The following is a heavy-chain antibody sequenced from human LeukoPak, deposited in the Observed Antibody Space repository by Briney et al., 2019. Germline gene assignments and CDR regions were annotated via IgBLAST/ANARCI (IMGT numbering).Heavy chain of an antibody. Sequence: SETLSLACSVSGDSVSRSDSYWDWIRQPPGKGLQWIGTIYYSGRTYYSPSLKSRVTMSVDTSNNQFSLNLRSVTAADTAVYYCARRRYYDGSGYLEWGQGTLLSVSS. CDR3: ARRRYYDGSGYLE. J-gene: IGHJ1*01. CDR1: GDSVSRSDSY. V-gene: IGHV4-39*01. CDR2: IYYSGRT. D-gene: IGHD3-22*01.